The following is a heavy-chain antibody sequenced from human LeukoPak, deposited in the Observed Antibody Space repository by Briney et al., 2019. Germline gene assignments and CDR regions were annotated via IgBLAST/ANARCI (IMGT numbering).Heavy chain of an antibody. CDR3: ATGDYYDSSGYYYF. CDR2: FDPEDGET. CDR1: GYTLTELS. J-gene: IGHJ4*02. D-gene: IGHD3-22*01. Sequence: ASVKVSCKVSGYTLTELSMHWVRQAPGKGLEWMGGFDPEDGETTYAQKFQGRVTMTEDTSTDTAYMELSSLRSEDTAVYYCATGDYYDSSGYYYFWGQGTLVTVSS. V-gene: IGHV1-24*01.